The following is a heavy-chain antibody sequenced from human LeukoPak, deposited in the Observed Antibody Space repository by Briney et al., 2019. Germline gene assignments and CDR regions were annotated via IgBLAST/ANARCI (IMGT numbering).Heavy chain of an antibody. J-gene: IGHJ5*01. CDR2: IYDRGPA. D-gene: IGHD3-10*01. V-gene: IGHV4-30-2*01. Sequence: SQTLSLTCTVSGGAITSGGYSWNWIREPPGKGLEWIGCIYDRGPAYYNPSLKSRFTISVDRPKNQFFLNVTSLTAADTAVYYCARSRQASGLFGSWGQGTLVVVSS. CDR1: GGAITSGGYS. CDR3: ARSRQASGLFGS.